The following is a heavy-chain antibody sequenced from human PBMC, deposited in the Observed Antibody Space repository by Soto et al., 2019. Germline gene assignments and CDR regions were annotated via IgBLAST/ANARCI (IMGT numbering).Heavy chain of an antibody. J-gene: IGHJ6*02. Sequence: GGSLRLSCAASGFSFSNYGMHWVRQAPGKGLEWVALISYDGSKKYYADSVQGRFTISRDNSMNTLYLQRNSLRADDTAVYYCAKDAAIIVGRYYDYYGMDVWRQGTTVTVSS. CDR2: ISYDGSKK. V-gene: IGHV3-30*18. D-gene: IGHD3-22*01. CDR3: AKDAAIIVGRYYDYYGMDV. CDR1: GFSFSNYG.